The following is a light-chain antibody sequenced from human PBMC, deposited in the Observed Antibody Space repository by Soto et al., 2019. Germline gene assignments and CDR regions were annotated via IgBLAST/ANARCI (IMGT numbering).Light chain of an antibody. J-gene: IGKJ1*01. CDR3: QQYGSSPVT. CDR2: GAS. V-gene: IGKV3-20*01. CDR1: QSVSSSY. Sequence: EIVLTQSPGTLSLSPGERATLSCRASQSVSSSYLAWYQQKPGQAPRLLIYGASSRATGIPDRFSGSGSGTAFTLTISRRAPEDFAVCYGQQYGSSPVTFGQGTKVEIK.